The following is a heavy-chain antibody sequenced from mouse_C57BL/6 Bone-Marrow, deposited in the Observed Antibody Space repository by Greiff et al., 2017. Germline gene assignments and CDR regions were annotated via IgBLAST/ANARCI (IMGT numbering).Heavy chain of an antibody. J-gene: IGHJ2*01. V-gene: IGHV1-59*01. CDR3: AKGGNYVGDY. CDR1: GYTFTSYW. D-gene: IGHD2-1*01. CDR2: IDPSDSYT. Sequence: QLKQPGAELVRPGTSVKLSCKASGYTFTSYWMHWVKQRPGQGLEWIGVIDPSDSYTNYNQKFKGKATLTVDTSSSTAYMQLSSLTSEDSAVYYCAKGGNYVGDYWGQGTTLTVSS.